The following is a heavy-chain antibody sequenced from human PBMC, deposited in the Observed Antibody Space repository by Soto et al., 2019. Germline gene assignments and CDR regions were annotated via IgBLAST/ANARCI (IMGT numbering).Heavy chain of an antibody. V-gene: IGHV1-69*01. CDR1: GGTFITYA. D-gene: IGHD7-27*01. J-gene: IGHJ6*02. CDR3: AKKLGIDPFGSYGLDV. Sequence: QVQLVQSGAEVKKPGSSVKVSCKASGGTFITYAISWVRQAPGQGLEWLGQIIPVSSSTNYAQRFQDRVTFPADESTTTVHMELSSLRSEDTAVYFCAKKLGIDPFGSYGLDVWGQGTTVTVSS. CDR2: IIPVSSST.